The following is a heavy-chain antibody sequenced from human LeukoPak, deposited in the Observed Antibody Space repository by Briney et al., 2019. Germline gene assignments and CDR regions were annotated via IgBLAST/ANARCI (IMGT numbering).Heavy chain of an antibody. CDR2: ISAYNGNT. D-gene: IGHD3-9*01. Sequence: ASVTVSFKASGYTFTSYGISWVRQAPGQGVEWMGWISAYNGNTNYAQKLQGRVTMTTDTSTSTAYMELRSLRSDDTAVYYCARDLYVDVILTGYSRDGGQGTLVTVSS. V-gene: IGHV1-18*01. J-gene: IGHJ4*02. CDR1: GYTFTSYG. CDR3: ARDLYVDVILTGYSRD.